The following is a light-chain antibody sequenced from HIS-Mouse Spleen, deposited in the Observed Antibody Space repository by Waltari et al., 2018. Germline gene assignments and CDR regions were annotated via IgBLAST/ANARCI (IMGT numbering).Light chain of an antibody. J-gene: IGKJ2*01. V-gene: IGKV1-39*01. CDR1: QSISSY. CDR3: QQSYSTPRT. Sequence: DIQMTQSPSSLSASVGARVTIPCRASQSISSYLNWYQQKPGKAPKLLIYAASSLQSGVPSRFSGSGSGTDFTLTISSLQPEDFATYYCQQSYSTPRTFGQGTKLEIK. CDR2: AAS.